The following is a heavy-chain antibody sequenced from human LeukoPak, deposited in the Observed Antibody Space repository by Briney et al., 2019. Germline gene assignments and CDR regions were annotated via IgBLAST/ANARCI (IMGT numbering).Heavy chain of an antibody. V-gene: IGHV4-30-4*01. J-gene: IGHJ4*02. CDR3: ARGRILRRWGGPFDY. CDR1: GGSISSGDYY. Sequence: PSETLSLTCTVSGGSISSGDYYWSWIRQPPGKGLEWIGYIYYSGSTYYNPSLKSRVTISVDTSKNQFSLKLSSVTAADTAVYYCARGRILRRWGGPFDYWGQGTLVTVSS. D-gene: IGHD3-16*01. CDR2: IYYSGST.